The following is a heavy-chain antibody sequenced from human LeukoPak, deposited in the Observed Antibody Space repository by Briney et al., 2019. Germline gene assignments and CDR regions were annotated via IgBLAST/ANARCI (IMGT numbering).Heavy chain of an antibody. V-gene: IGHV4-34*01. CDR2: INHSGST. CDR3: ARGRRPPWFRESLSAGYMDV. Sequence: PSETLSLTCAVYGGSFSGYYWSWIRQPPGKGLEWIGEINHSGSTNYNPSLKSRVTISVDTSKNQFSLKLSSVTAADTAVYYCARGRRPPWFRESLSAGYMDVWGKGTTVTVSS. J-gene: IGHJ6*03. D-gene: IGHD3-10*01. CDR1: GGSFSGYY.